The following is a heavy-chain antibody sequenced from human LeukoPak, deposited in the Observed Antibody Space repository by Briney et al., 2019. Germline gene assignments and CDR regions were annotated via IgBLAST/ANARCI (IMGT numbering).Heavy chain of an antibody. D-gene: IGHD3-10*01. V-gene: IGHV4-59*08. Sequence: SETLSLTCAVYGGSFSCYYWSWIRQPPGKGLEWIGYIYYSGSTNYNPSLKSRVTISVDTSKNQFSLKLSSVTAADTAVYYCARRILAMVRGVTEDAFDIWGQGTMVTVSS. CDR2: IYYSGST. J-gene: IGHJ3*02. CDR3: ARRILAMVRGVTEDAFDI. CDR1: GGSFSCYY.